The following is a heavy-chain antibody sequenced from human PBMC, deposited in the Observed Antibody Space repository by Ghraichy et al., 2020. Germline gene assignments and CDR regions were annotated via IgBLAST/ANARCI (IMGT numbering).Heavy chain of an antibody. CDR3: ARYTGPYNWFDP. V-gene: IGHV4-39*01. CDR1: GGSISSSSYY. CDR2: IYYSGST. Sequence: SETLSLTCTVSGGSISSSSYYWGWIRQPPGKGLEWIGSIYYSGSTYYNPSLKSRVTISVDTSKNQFSLKLSSVTAADTAVYYCARYTGPYNWFDPWGQGTLVTVSS. D-gene: IGHD1-1*01. J-gene: IGHJ5*02.